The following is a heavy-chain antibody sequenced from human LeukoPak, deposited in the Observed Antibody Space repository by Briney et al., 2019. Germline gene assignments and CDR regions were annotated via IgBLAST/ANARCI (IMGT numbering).Heavy chain of an antibody. V-gene: IGHV4-34*01. Sequence: TSETLSLTCAVYGGSFSGYYWSWIRQPPGKGLEWIGEINHSGSTNYNPSLKSRVTISVDTSKNQFSLKLSSVTAADTAVYYCASAGRADDDAFDIWGQGTMVTVSS. J-gene: IGHJ3*02. CDR2: INHSGST. CDR3: ASAGRADDDAFDI. CDR1: GGSFSGYY.